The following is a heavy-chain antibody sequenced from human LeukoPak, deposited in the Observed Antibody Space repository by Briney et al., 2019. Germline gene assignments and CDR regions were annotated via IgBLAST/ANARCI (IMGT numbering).Heavy chain of an antibody. CDR1: GFTFSSYG. CDR2: ISYDGSNK. V-gene: IGHV3-30*18. D-gene: IGHD2-2*01. Sequence: GGSLRLSCAASGFTFSSYGMHWVRQAPGKGLEWVAVISYDGSNKYYADSVKGRFTISRDNSKNTLHLQMNSLRAEDTAVYFCAKDSLYCSSTSCLSLHFDYWGQGTLVTVSS. CDR3: AKDSLYCSSTSCLSLHFDY. J-gene: IGHJ4*02.